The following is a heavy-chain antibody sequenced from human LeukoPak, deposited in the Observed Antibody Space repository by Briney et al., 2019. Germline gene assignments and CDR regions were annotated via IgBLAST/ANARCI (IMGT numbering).Heavy chain of an antibody. Sequence: GGSLRLSCAASGFTFSSYGMHWVRQAPGKGLEWVAVIWYDGSNKYYADSVKGRFTISRDNSKNALYLQMNSLRAEDTAVYYCARYCTVGSCLDYWGQGTLVTVSS. J-gene: IGHJ4*02. V-gene: IGHV3-33*01. CDR1: GFTFSSYG. CDR3: ARYCTVGSCLDY. CDR2: IWYDGSNK. D-gene: IGHD2-15*01.